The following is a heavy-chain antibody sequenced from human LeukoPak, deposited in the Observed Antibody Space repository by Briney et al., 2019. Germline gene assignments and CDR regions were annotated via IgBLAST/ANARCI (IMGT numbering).Heavy chain of an antibody. CDR1: GASVSAYY. J-gene: IGHJ5*02. CDR3: VQVRLAGLFDP. Sequence: SSETLSLTCTVSGASVSAYYWTWIRQPPGKRLEWLGYIHYSGSTNYNPSLNSRVTMSLGASKNQFSLKLSSVSAADTAVYYCVQVRLAGLFDPWGQGTLVTVSS. CDR2: IHYSGST. D-gene: IGHD3-3*02. V-gene: IGHV4-59*02.